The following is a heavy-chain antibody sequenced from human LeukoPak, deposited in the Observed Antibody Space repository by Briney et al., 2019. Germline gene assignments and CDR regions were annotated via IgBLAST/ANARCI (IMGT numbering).Heavy chain of an antibody. Sequence: PGRSLRLSCAASGFTFSSYAMHWVRQAPGKGLERVAVISYDGSNKYYADSVKGRFTISRDNSKNTLYLQMNSLRAEDTAVYYCARDKPPDYWGQGTLVTVSS. V-gene: IGHV3-30-3*01. CDR1: GFTFSSYA. J-gene: IGHJ4*02. CDR2: ISYDGSNK. CDR3: ARDKPPDY.